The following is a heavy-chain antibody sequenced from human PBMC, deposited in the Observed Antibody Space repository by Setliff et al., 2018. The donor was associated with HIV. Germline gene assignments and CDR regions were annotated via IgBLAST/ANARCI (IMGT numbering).Heavy chain of an antibody. J-gene: IGHJ4*02. Sequence: ASVKVSCKASGDTFSSYVFSWVRQAPGQGLEWMGGIIPIFGTTNYAQKLQGRVTMTTDTSTSTAYMELRSLRSDDTAVYYCARDQWGYSSSDYWGQGTLVTVSS. CDR3: ARDQWGYSSSDY. V-gene: IGHV1-18*01. CDR1: GDTFSSYV. CDR2: IIPIFGTT. D-gene: IGHD6-13*01.